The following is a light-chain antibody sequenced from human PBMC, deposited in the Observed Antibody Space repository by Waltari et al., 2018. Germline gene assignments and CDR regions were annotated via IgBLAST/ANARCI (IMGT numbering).Light chain of an antibody. CDR3: QKYDRLPAT. CDR1: QSVSRF. J-gene: IGKJ1*01. CDR2: GAS. Sequence: EIVLTQSPGTLSLSPGERGTLSGRASQSVSRFLAWYQQKPGPAPRLLIYGASTRATGIPDRFSGSGSGTDFSLTISRLEPEDFAVYYCQKYDRLPATFGQGTKVEIK. V-gene: IGKV3-20*01.